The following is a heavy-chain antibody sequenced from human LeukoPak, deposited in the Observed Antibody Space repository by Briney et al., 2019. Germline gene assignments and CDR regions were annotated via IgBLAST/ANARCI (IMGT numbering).Heavy chain of an antibody. J-gene: IGHJ4*02. Sequence: GGSLRLSCAASGFTFSSYWMHWVRQAPGKGLVWVSRVYNDGSSTIYADSVKGRFTISRDNAKNTLYLQMNSLRAEDTAVYYCARGGGGTALDYWGQGTLVTVSS. CDR1: GFTFSSYW. CDR2: VYNDGSST. D-gene: IGHD1-7*01. V-gene: IGHV3-74*01. CDR3: ARGGGGTALDY.